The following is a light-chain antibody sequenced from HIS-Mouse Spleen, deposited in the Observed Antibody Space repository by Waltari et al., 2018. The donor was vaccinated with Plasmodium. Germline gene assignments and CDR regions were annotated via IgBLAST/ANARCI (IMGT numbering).Light chain of an antibody. CDR3: CSYAGSSTYV. Sequence: QSALTQPASVSGSPGQSITIFCTGTSSDVGSYNLVSWYQQHPGKAPKHMIYEGSKRPSGVSNRFSGSKSGNTASLTISGLQAEDEADYYCCSYAGSSTYVFGTGTKVTVL. CDR1: SSDVGSYNL. V-gene: IGLV2-23*01. CDR2: EGS. J-gene: IGLJ1*01.